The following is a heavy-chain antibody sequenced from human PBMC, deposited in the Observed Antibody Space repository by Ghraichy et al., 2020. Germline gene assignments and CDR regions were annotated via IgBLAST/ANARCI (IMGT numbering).Heavy chain of an antibody. J-gene: IGHJ6*02. Sequence: GESLRLSCAASGLMFGPNTMNWVRQAPGKGLEWVSSISSSTRYVYYADSVKGRFTISRDNAQNSLYLQMNSLRVEDTAVYYCSRGGGAGTPVLYHMDVWGLGTTVTVSS. CDR1: GLMFGPNT. D-gene: IGHD6-19*01. V-gene: IGHV3-21*01. CDR3: SRGGGAGTPVLYHMDV. CDR2: ISSSTRYV.